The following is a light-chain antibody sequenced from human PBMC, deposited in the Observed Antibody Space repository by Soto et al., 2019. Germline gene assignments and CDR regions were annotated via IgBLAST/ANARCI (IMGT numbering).Light chain of an antibody. CDR2: KAS. Sequence: DIQMTQSPSTLSGSVGDRVTITCRASQSISGWLAWYQQKPGKAPKLLISKASTLKSGVPSRFSGSGSGTEYTLTISSLQPDDFETYYCQQYNSYSPWTFGQGTKVDIK. J-gene: IGKJ1*01. CDR1: QSISGW. CDR3: QQYNSYSPWT. V-gene: IGKV1-5*03.